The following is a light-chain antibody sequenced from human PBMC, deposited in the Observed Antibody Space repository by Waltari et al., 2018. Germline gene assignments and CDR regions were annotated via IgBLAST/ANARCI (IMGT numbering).Light chain of an antibody. Sequence: QSVLTQPPSASGTPGQRVTISCSGSSSNIGSNYVYWYQQLPGTAPKLLIYRNNQRTAGVPERFSGSKSGTAASLAISGLLSEDEADYYCAAWDDSLSGQVFGGGTKLTVL. CDR1: SSNIGSNY. J-gene: IGLJ3*02. V-gene: IGLV1-47*01. CDR2: RNN. CDR3: AAWDDSLSGQV.